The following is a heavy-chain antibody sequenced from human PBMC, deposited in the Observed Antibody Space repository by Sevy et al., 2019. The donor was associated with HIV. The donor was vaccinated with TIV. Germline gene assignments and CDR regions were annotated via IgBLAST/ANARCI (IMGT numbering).Heavy chain of an antibody. CDR1: GYTFTGYY. D-gene: IGHD3-22*01. J-gene: IGHJ3*02. CDR3: ARVRGPYYYDSSGYYPLGYAFDI. CDR2: INPNSGGT. V-gene: IGHV1-2*02. Sequence: ASVKVSCKASGYTFTGYYMHWVRQAPGQGLEWMGWINPNSGGTNYAQKFQGRVTMTRDTSISTAYMELSRLRSDDTAGYYGARVRGPYYYDSSGYYPLGYAFDIWGQGTMVTVSS.